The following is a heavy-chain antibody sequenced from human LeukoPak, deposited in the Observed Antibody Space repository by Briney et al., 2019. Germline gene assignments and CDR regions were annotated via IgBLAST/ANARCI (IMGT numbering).Heavy chain of an antibody. CDR3: ARDSIVVVPAAPDGMDV. CDR1: GFTFSSYG. J-gene: IGHJ6*04. D-gene: IGHD2-2*01. Sequence: PGGSLRLSCAASGFTFSSYGMHWVRQAPGKGLEWVAVIWYDGSNKYYADSVKGRFTISRDNSKNTLYLQMNSLRAEDTAVYYCARDSIVVVPAAPDGMDVWGKGTTDTVSS. CDR2: IWYDGSNK. V-gene: IGHV3-33*01.